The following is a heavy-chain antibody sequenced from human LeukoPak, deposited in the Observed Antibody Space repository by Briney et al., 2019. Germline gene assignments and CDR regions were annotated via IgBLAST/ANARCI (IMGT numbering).Heavy chain of an antibody. J-gene: IGHJ4*02. D-gene: IGHD3-3*01. CDR3: ASNPRETNYDFWSGYYPFEY. V-gene: IGHV3-23*01. CDR2: ISGSGGST. CDR1: GFTFSSYA. Sequence: GGSLRLSCAASGFTFSSYAMSWVRQAPGKGLEWVSAISGSGGSTYYADSVKGRFTISRDNSKNTLYLQMNSLRAEDTAVYYCASNPRETNYDFWSGYYPFEYWGQGTLVTVSS.